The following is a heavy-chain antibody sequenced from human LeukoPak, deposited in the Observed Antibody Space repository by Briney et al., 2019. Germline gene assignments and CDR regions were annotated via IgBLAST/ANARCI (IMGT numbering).Heavy chain of an antibody. Sequence: GGSLRLSCAASGFTFSSSAISWVRQAPGKGLEWVSAISGSGGSTYYADSVKGRFTISRDNSKNTLYLQMNSLRAEDTAVYYCAKGGYYDPTGYFDYWGQGTLVTVSS. V-gene: IGHV3-23*01. J-gene: IGHJ4*02. D-gene: IGHD3-22*01. CDR3: AKGGYYDPTGYFDY. CDR1: GFTFSSSA. CDR2: ISGSGGST.